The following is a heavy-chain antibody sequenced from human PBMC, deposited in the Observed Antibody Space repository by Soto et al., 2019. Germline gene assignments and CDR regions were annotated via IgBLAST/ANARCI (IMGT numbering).Heavy chain of an antibody. V-gene: IGHV1-18*01. D-gene: IGHD3-22*01. CDR1: GYTFTSYG. CDR2: ISAYNGNT. CDR3: AREYYYDSSGYYLGGPYYFDY. J-gene: IGHJ4*02. Sequence: QVQLVQSGAEVKKPGASVKVSCKASGYTFTSYGISWVRQAPGQGLEWMGWISAYNGNTNYAQKLQGRVTMTTDTSTSTAYMELRSLISDDTAVYYCAREYYYDSSGYYLGGPYYFDYWGQGTLVTVSS.